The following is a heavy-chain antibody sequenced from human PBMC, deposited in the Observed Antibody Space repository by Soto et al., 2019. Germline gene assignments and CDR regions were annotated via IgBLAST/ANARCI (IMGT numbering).Heavy chain of an antibody. CDR3: ARDHSGSSVGAFAY. J-gene: IGHJ4*02. CDR1: GYTFTSYG. CDR2: ISAYNGNT. D-gene: IGHD6-6*01. Sequence: ASVKVSCKASGYTFTSYGISWVRRAPGQGLEWMGWISAYNGNTNYAQKLQGRVTMTTDTSTSTAYMELRSLRSDDTAVYYCARDHSGSSVGAFAYWGQGTLVTVSS. V-gene: IGHV1-18*01.